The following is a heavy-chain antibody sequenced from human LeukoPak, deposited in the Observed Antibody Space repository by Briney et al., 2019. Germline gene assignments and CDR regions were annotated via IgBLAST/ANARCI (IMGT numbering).Heavy chain of an antibody. V-gene: IGHV3-30*01. J-gene: IGHJ4*02. Sequence: GSLRLSCAASGFTFSSYAMHWVRQAPGKGLEWVAVISYDGSNKYYADSVKGRFTISRDNSKNTLYLQMNSLRAEDTAVYYCASGYDSYGSRWGQGTLVTVSS. CDR2: ISYDGSNK. CDR1: GFTFSSYA. D-gene: IGHD5-18*01. CDR3: ASGYDSYGSR.